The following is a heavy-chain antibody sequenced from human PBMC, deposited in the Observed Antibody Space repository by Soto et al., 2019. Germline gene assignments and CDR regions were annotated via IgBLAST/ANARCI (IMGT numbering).Heavy chain of an antibody. V-gene: IGHV1-46*01. D-gene: IGHD2-8*01. CDR1: GYTFTSYY. Sequence: QVQLVQSGAEVKKPGASVKISCKASGYTFTSYYMHWVRQAPGQGLEWMGIINPSGGSTNYAQKLPGRAAMTRDTSTSTVYMALNSLRSEDTAVYYCARPPYPGCINAVCYPLDYWGQGTLVTVSS. CDR3: ARPPYPGCINAVCYPLDY. J-gene: IGHJ4*02. CDR2: INPSGGST.